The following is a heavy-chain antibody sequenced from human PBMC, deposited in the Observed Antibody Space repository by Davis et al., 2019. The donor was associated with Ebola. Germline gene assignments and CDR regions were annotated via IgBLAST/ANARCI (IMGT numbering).Heavy chain of an antibody. J-gene: IGHJ5*02. V-gene: IGHV1-2*06. CDR2: INPNSGGT. Sequence: AASVKLSCKASGYTFTGYYMHWVRQAPGQGLEWMGRINPNSGGTNYAQKFQGRVTMTRDTSISTAYMELSRLRSDDTAVYYCAREGSSIAARLPWFDPWGQGTLVTVSS. CDR3: AREGSSIAARLPWFDP. D-gene: IGHD6-6*01. CDR1: GYTFTGYY.